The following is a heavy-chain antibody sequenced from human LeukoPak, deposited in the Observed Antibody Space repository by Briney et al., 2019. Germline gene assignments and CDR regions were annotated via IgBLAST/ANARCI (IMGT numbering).Heavy chain of an antibody. CDR1: GRSISSSYYY. J-gene: IGHJ5*02. V-gene: IGHV4-39*07. CDR3: ARGLWFGEFLNWFDP. D-gene: IGHD3-10*01. CDR2: IYYSGRT. Sequence: SETLSLTCAVSGRSISSSYYYWGWIRQPPGKGLEWIGSIYYSGRTFYNPSLKSRVTISLDKSKNQFSLKLSSVTAADTAVYYCARGLWFGEFLNWFDPWGQGTLVTVSS.